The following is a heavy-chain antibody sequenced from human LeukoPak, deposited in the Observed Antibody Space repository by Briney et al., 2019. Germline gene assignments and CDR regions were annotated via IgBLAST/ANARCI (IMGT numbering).Heavy chain of an antibody. Sequence: SETLSLTCTVSGGSVSRGGDYWTWIRQHPGEGLEWIVYMFYGGGTYYNPSLKSRVTMSVDTSKNQFSLTLTSVTAADTAVYYCARVYSSSWMYYYYYMDVWGKGTTVTVSS. CDR1: GGSVSRGGDY. CDR2: MFYGGGT. V-gene: IGHV4-31*03. CDR3: ARVYSSSWMYYYYYMDV. J-gene: IGHJ6*03. D-gene: IGHD6-13*01.